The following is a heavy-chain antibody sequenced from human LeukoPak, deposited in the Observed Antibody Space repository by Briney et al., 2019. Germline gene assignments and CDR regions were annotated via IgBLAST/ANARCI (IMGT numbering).Heavy chain of an antibody. CDR2: IYPGDSDT. CDR1: GYSFTSYW. V-gene: IGHV5-51*01. J-gene: IGHJ4*02. D-gene: IGHD6-13*01. Sequence: GESLKISCKGSGYSFTSYWIGWVRQMPGKGLEWMGIIYPGDSDTRYSPSFQGQVTISADKSISTSYLPWTSLQASDPPMYYCGRRGVAAAGDPFDYGSQGTLVTASS. CDR3: GRRGVAAAGDPFDY.